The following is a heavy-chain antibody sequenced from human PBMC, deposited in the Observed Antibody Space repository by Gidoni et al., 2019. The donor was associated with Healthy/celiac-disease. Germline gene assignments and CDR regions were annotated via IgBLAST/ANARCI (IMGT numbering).Heavy chain of an antibody. V-gene: IGHV4-61*01. CDR1: GGSVSSGRYY. J-gene: IGHJ5*02. CDR2: IYYSGST. Sequence: QVQLQESGPGLVKPSETLSLTCTVSGGSVSSGRYYWSWIRQPPGKGLEWIGYIYYSGSTNYNPSLKSRVTISVDTSKNQFSLKLSSVTAADTAVYYCARASLLVVVPAAGFDPWGQGTLVTVSS. CDR3: ARASLLVVVPAAGFDP. D-gene: IGHD2-2*01.